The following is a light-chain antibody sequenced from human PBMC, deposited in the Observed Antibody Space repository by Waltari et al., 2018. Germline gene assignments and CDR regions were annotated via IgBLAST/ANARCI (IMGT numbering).Light chain of an antibody. J-gene: IGLJ3*02. CDR2: DNN. V-gene: IGLV1-44*01. Sequence: QSVLTQPPSASGPPGQRVTISCSGSSSNIGSTTLNWYQQLPGTAPKLLIYDNNQRPSGVPDRFSGSKSGTSASLAISGLQSEDEADYSCAAWDDSLNGPVFGGGTKLTVL. CDR1: SSNIGSTT. CDR3: AAWDDSLNGPV.